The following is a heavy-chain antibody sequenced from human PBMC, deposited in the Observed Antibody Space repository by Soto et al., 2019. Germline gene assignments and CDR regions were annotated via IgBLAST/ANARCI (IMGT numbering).Heavy chain of an antibody. V-gene: IGHV3-20*01. CDR3: ARGPGPGYLDL. J-gene: IGHJ2*01. CDR1: GFTFDDYG. CDR2: INWNDGST. Sequence: EVQLVESGGGVVRPGGSLRVSCAASGFTFDDYGMNWVRQAPGKGLEWVSGINWNDGSTGYADSVKGRFTISRDKVKNSLYLQMNSLRAEDTALYHCARGPGPGYLDLWGRGTLVTVSS.